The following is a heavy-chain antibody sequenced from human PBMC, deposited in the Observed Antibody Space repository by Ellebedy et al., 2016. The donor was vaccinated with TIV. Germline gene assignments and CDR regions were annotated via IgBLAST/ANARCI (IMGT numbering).Heavy chain of an antibody. Sequence: GESLKISXAASGFTFSAYSMSWVRQAPGKGLEWVSPISASGGSTYYSESVKGRFTISRDNSKKTLYLQMNDLRADDTAVYYCAKGAGSYSENPLTDWGQGTLVTVSS. CDR2: ISASGGST. CDR3: AKGAGSYSENPLTD. V-gene: IGHV3-23*01. J-gene: IGHJ4*02. CDR1: GFTFSAYS. D-gene: IGHD3-9*01.